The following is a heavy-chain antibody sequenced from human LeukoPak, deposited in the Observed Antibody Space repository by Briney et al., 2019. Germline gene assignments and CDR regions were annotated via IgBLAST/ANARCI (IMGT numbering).Heavy chain of an antibody. CDR3: ARNRRITMVRGVIFESAYSGYYYYMDV. CDR2: INPNSGGT. D-gene: IGHD3-10*01. Sequence: ASVKVSRKASGYTFTGYNMHWVRHAPGQGLEWMGWINPNSGGTNYAHKFQGRVTMTRDTSISTAYMELSRLRSDDTAVYYCARNRRITMVRGVIFESAYSGYYYYMDVWGKGTTVTVSS. CDR1: GYTFTGYN. J-gene: IGHJ6*03. V-gene: IGHV1-2*02.